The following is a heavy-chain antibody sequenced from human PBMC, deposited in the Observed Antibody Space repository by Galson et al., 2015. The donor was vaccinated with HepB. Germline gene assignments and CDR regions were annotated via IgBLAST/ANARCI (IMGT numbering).Heavy chain of an antibody. D-gene: IGHD2-15*01. J-gene: IGHJ4*02. Sequence: SLRLSCAASGFTFSSYGMHWVRQAPGKGLEWVAVISYDGSNKSYADSVKGRFTISRDNSKNTLYLQMNSLRAEDTAVYYCAKDLGYCSGGSCYSLDYWGQGTLVTVSS. CDR2: ISYDGSNK. V-gene: IGHV3-30*18. CDR3: AKDLGYCSGGSCYSLDY. CDR1: GFTFSSYG.